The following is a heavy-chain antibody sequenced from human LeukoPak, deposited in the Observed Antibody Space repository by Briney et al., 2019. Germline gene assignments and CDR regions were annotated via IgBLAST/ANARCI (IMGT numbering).Heavy chain of an antibody. Sequence: GGSLRLSCAASGFTFSSYAMHWVRQAPGRGLEWMAFISDDGFKEYYGESVKGRFTISRDNFRNTLYLQMNLPRDEDTAVYYCARDPGGWNYFDQWGLGTLVTVSS. V-gene: IGHV3-30*04. J-gene: IGHJ4*02. CDR1: GFTFSSYA. D-gene: IGHD6-19*01. CDR2: ISDDGFKE. CDR3: ARDPGGWNYFDQ.